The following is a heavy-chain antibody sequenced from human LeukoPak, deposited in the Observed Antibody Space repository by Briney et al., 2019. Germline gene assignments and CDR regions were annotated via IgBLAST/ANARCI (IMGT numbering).Heavy chain of an antibody. CDR1: GFTFSSYA. CDR2: INTNGGST. CDR3: ARLPGTTNAFDI. V-gene: IGHV3-64*01. D-gene: IGHD1-7*01. Sequence: PGGSLRLSCAASGFTFSSYAMHWVRQAPGNGLEYVSAINTNGGSTYYANSVKGRFTISRDNSKNTLYLQMGSLRAEDMAVYYCARLPGTTNAFDIWGQGTMVTVSS. J-gene: IGHJ3*02.